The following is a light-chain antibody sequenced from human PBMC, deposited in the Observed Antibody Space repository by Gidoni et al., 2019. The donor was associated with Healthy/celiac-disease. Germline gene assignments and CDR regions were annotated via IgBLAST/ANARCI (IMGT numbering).Light chain of an antibody. J-gene: IGLJ2*01. Sequence: TVVTQEPSFSVAPGGTVTLPCCLSSGSVSTNYYPSGYQQTPVQAPRTLIYSTNTRASVVPDRFSGSLLGNNAALTLTGAQAYAESYYYCALYMGCGISIFGGGTKLTVL. CDR1: SGSVSTNYY. V-gene: IGLV8-61*01. CDR3: ALYMGCGISI. CDR2: STN.